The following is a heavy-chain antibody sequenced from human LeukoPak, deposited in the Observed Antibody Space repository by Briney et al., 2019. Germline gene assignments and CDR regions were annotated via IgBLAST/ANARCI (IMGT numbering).Heavy chain of an antibody. V-gene: IGHV3-23*01. D-gene: IGHD1-1*01. CDR1: GFTFSSYG. CDR2: ISGSGGST. Sequence: HPGGSLRLSCAASGFTFSSYGMSWVRQAPGKGLEWVSAISGSGGSTYYADSVKGRFTISRDNSKNTLYLQMNSLRAEDTAVYYCAKGAGIDYYYYYMDVWGKGTTVTISS. J-gene: IGHJ6*03. CDR3: AKGAGIDYYYYYMDV.